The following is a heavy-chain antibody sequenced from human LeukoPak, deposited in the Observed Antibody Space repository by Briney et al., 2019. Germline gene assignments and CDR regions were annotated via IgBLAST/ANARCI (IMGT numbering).Heavy chain of an antibody. J-gene: IGHJ4*02. V-gene: IGHV4-59*01. CDR3: VRDRELNY. D-gene: IGHD1-26*01. CDR2: IYNSGST. Sequence: SETLSLTCTVSGGSISIYYWSWVRQPPGKGLEWIGYIYNSGSTIYNPSLKSRATVSVDTSKNQFSLRLSSVTAVDTAVYYCVRDRELNYWGQGTLVTVSS. CDR1: GGSISIYY.